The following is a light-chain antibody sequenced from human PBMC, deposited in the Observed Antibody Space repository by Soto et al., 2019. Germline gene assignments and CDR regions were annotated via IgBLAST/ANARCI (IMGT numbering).Light chain of an antibody. Sequence: DIQMTQSPSSLSTSVGQRVSFTCRASQNISDYLNWYQQQPGKPPSLLIFVSSALQCGVPSRFSGSGSGTDFTLTINNVQPEDFATYYCQQSYNTPYTFGQGTKLEFK. CDR3: QQSYNTPYT. CDR1: QNISDY. CDR2: VSS. J-gene: IGKJ2*01. V-gene: IGKV1-39*01.